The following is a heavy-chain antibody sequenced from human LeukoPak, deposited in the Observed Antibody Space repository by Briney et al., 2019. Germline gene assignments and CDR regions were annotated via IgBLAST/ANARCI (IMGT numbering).Heavy chain of an antibody. Sequence: GGSLRLSCAASGFTFSNYGMHWVRQAPGKGLEWVAIIWYDGSNKYYADSVKGRFSISRDNSKNTLYLQMNSLRAEDTAVYYCAKDYCRGGNCPLPFFDSWGQGTLVTVSS. CDR3: AKDYCRGGNCPLPFFDS. V-gene: IGHV3-33*06. CDR2: IWYDGSNK. J-gene: IGHJ4*02. CDR1: GFTFSNYG. D-gene: IGHD2-15*01.